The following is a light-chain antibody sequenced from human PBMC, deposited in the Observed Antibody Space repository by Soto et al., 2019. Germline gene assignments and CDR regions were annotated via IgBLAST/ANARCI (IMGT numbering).Light chain of an antibody. CDR2: EVR. CDR3: ISYRGSDTHYV. Sequence: VLTQPASVSGSPGQSITISCTGTSSDVGSYNYVAWYQQFPGKTPKLIIYEVRNRPSGVSFRFSGSKSGNTASLTISGLEAEDEADYYCISYRGSDTHYVFGTGTKVTVL. J-gene: IGLJ1*01. V-gene: IGLV2-14*01. CDR1: SSDVGSYNY.